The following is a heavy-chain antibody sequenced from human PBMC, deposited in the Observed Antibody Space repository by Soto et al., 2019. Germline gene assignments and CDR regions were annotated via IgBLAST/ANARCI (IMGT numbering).Heavy chain of an antibody. CDR1: GGTFSSDG. J-gene: IGHJ4*02. CDR2: IIPIFGTA. Sequence: SVKVSCKASGGTFSSDGISWVRQAPGQGLEWMGGIIPIFGTANYAQKFQGRVTITADESTSTAYMELSSLRSEDTAVYYCASMPGIAVAGTGGRMSPHSFDYWGQGTLVTVSS. V-gene: IGHV1-69*13. CDR3: ASMPGIAVAGTGGRMSPHSFDY. D-gene: IGHD6-19*01.